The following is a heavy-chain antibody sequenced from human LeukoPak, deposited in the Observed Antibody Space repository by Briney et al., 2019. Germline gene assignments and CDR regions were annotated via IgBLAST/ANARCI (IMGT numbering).Heavy chain of an antibody. V-gene: IGHV3-9*01. CDR1: GFTFYDYA. Sequence: GGSLRLSCAASGFTFYDYAMRWVRQAPGKGLEWVSGITWNSGNIAQADSVKGRFTISRDNAKNSLHLQTDSLRPEDTALYYCAKSRGYHGSGREPFDYWGQGTLVTASS. D-gene: IGHD3-10*01. CDR3: AKSRGYHGSGREPFDY. CDR2: ITWNSGNI. J-gene: IGHJ4*02.